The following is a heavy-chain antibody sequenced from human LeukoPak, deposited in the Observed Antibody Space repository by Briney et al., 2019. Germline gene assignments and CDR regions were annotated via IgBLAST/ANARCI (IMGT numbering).Heavy chain of an antibody. Sequence: GGSLRLSCAASGFTFSYYWMYWVRQAPGKGLVWVSRINSDGSGTTYADSVKGRFTISRDNAKNTLFLQMNSLRAEDTAVYYCARSSRYCSGGSCPDAYDIWGQGTMVTVPS. CDR3: ARSSRYCSGGSCPDAYDI. J-gene: IGHJ3*02. CDR2: INSDGSGT. D-gene: IGHD2-15*01. CDR1: GFTFSYYW. V-gene: IGHV3-74*01.